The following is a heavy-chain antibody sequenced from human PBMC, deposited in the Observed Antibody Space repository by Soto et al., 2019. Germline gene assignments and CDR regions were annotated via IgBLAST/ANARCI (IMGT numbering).Heavy chain of an antibody. V-gene: IGHV1-3*01. Sequence: VASVKVSCKASGYTFTSYAIHWVRQAPGQRLEWMGWINAGNGNTKYSQKFQGRVTITRDTSASTAYMELSSLRSEDTAVYYCVREVSTSSPFDYWGQGTLVTVSS. CDR1: GYTFTSYA. J-gene: IGHJ4*02. CDR2: INAGNGNT. CDR3: VREVSTSSPFDY. D-gene: IGHD2-2*01.